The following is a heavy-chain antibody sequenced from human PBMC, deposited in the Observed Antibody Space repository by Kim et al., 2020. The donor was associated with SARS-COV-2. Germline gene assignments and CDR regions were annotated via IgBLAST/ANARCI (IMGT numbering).Heavy chain of an antibody. Sequence: SVKVSCKASGGTFSSYAISWVRQAPGQGLEWMGGIIPIFGTANYAQKFQGRVTITADESTSTAYMELSSLRSEDTAVYYCARGALDIVVVPAAMFLGPPASHYYYGMDVWGQGTTVTVSS. D-gene: IGHD2-2*01. V-gene: IGHV1-69*13. J-gene: IGHJ6*02. CDR3: ARGALDIVVVPAAMFLGPPASHYYYGMDV. CDR1: GGTFSSYA. CDR2: IIPIFGTA.